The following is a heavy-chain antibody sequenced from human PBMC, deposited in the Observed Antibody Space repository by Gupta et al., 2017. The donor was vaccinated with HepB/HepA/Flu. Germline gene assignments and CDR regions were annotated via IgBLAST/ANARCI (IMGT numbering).Heavy chain of an antibody. CDR1: GFTFRSLG. Sequence: QEQLVESGGGGVRDGRSLARYCAASGFTFRSLGKHWVRQAPGKWLDGVAVIWDEGSNKYYAASLKGRFTISRDNSKNTLYLQMNRLRAEDTAVYYCAREAVAGTGRDGDYYYYYMAVWGKGTTVTVSS. J-gene: IGHJ6*03. CDR2: IWDEGSNK. D-gene: IGHD6-19*01. V-gene: IGHV3-33*01. CDR3: AREAVAGTGRDGDYYYYYMAV.